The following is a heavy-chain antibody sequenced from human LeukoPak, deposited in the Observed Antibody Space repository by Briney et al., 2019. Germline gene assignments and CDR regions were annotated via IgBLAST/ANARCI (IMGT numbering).Heavy chain of an antibody. CDR3: AKDGGLRFLEGNKLFDP. V-gene: IGHV3-9*01. CDR2: ISWNSGSI. D-gene: IGHD3-3*01. CDR1: GFTFDDYA. J-gene: IGHJ5*02. Sequence: PGRSLRLSCAASGFTFDDYAMHWVRHAPGKGLEWVSGISWNSGSIGYADSVKGRFTISRDNAKNSLYLQMNSLRAEDTALYYCAKDGGLRFLEGNKLFDPWGQGTLVTVSS.